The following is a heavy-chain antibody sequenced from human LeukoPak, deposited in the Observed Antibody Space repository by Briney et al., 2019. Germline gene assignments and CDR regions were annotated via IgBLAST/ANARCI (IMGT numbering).Heavy chain of an antibody. CDR2: INHSGST. J-gene: IGHJ4*02. CDR3: ARENSGSYRNIDY. Sequence: SGTLSLTCAVYGGSFSGYYWSWIRQPPGKGLEWIGEINHSGSTNYNPSLKSRVTISVDTSKNQVSLKLSSVTAADTAVYYCARENSGSYRNIDYWGQGTLVTVSS. D-gene: IGHD1-26*01. CDR1: GGSFSGYY. V-gene: IGHV4-34*01.